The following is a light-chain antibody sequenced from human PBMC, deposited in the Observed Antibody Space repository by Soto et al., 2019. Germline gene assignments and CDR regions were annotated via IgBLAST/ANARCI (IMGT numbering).Light chain of an antibody. V-gene: IGLV2-14*01. J-gene: IGLJ1*01. CDR1: SSVVGNYNY. CDR2: DVS. CDR3: CSYTSSSTYV. Sequence: QSALTQPASVSGSPGQSITISCTGTSSVVGNYNYVSWFQQHPGKAPKLMIYDVSNRPSGVSNRFSGSKSGNTASLTISGLQAEDEADYYCCSYTSSSTYVSGTGTKVTVL.